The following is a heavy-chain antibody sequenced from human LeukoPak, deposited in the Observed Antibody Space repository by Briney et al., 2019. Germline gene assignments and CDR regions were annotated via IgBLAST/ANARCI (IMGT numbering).Heavy chain of an antibody. CDR1: GYTFTGHY. Sequence: ASVKVSCKASGYTFTGHYMHWVRQAPGQGLEWMGWINPNSGGTNYAQKFQGRVTMTRDTSISTAYMELSRLRSDDTAVHYCARDVGRYCSSTSCYTDWFDPWGQGTLVTVSS. D-gene: IGHD2-2*02. CDR3: ARDVGRYCSSTSCYTDWFDP. V-gene: IGHV1-2*02. J-gene: IGHJ5*02. CDR2: INPNSGGT.